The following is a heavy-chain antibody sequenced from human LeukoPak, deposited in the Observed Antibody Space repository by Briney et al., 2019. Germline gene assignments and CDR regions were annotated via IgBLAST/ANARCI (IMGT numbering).Heavy chain of an antibody. Sequence: ASVKVSCKASGGTFSSYAISWVRQAPGQGLEWMGWINPNSGGTNYAQKFQGRITMTRDTSISTAYMELSRLRSDDTAVYYCARDLGRITMVRGVLGDAFDIWGQGTMVTVSS. CDR3: ARDLGRITMVRGVLGDAFDI. D-gene: IGHD3-10*01. V-gene: IGHV1-2*02. J-gene: IGHJ3*02. CDR1: GGTFSSYA. CDR2: INPNSGGT.